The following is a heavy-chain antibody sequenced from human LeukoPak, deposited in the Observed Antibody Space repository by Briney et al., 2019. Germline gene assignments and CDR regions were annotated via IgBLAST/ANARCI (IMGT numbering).Heavy chain of an antibody. CDR1: GFTFSSYA. Sequence: GGSLRLSCAASGFTFSSYAMSWVRQAPGKGLEWVSAISGSGGSTHYADSVKGRFTISRDNSKNTLYLQMNSLRAEDTAVYYCAKVQYSSGYPPDYWGQGTLVTVSS. CDR3: AKVQYSSGYPPDY. CDR2: ISGSGGST. J-gene: IGHJ4*02. D-gene: IGHD3-22*01. V-gene: IGHV3-23*01.